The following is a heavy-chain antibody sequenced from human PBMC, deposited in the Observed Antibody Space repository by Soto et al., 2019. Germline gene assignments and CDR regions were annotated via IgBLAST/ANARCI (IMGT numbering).Heavy chain of an antibody. CDR2: INPGNGNT. J-gene: IGHJ4*02. D-gene: IGHD3-22*01. CDR3: ARGGYFDSSNYLDY. Sequence: ASVKVSCKASGYTFTSYGINWVRQAPGRGLEWMGWINPGNGNTKYSQQFQGRVIIDRDTSASTAYMELSSLRPEDTAVYYCARGGYFDSSNYLDYWGLGTLVTLSS. CDR1: GYTFTSYG. V-gene: IGHV1-3*01.